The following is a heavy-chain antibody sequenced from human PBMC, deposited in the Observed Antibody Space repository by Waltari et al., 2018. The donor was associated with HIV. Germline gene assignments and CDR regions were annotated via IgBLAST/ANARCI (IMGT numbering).Heavy chain of an antibody. V-gene: IGHV4-39*01. Sequence: QLQLQESGPGLVKPSETLSLTCTASGGSISRTPYYWGWVRQPPGKGLEWLGNLYYSGSTYYNPSLKSRVTISVDTSKNQFSLKLSSVTAADTAVYYCTRLSIVVVTAIDFWGQGTLVTVSS. CDR3: TRLSIVVVTAIDF. J-gene: IGHJ4*02. CDR1: GGSISRTPYY. CDR2: LYYSGST. D-gene: IGHD2-21*02.